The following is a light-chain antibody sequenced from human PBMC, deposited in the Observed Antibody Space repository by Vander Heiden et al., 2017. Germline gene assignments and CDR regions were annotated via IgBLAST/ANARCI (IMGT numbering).Light chain of an antibody. CDR1: SRDVGIYNS. CDR3: MSFIGGNSYV. V-gene: IGLV2-14*03. Sequence: QSALTQPASVSGSPGQSLTISCTGTSRDVGIYNSVSWYQQHPGKAPKLMIYDDTSRPSGVSNRFYGSKSGNTASLSISGLQAEDEADYYCMSFIGGNSYVFGPGTKVTVL. CDR2: DDT. J-gene: IGLJ1*01.